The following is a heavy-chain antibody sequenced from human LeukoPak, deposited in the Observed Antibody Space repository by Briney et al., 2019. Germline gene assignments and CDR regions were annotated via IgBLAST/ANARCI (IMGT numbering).Heavy chain of an antibody. Sequence: KSSETLSLTCTVSGGSISSGGYYWSWIRQHPGKGLEWIGYIYYSGSTYYNPSLKSRVTISVDTSKNQFSLRLSSVTAADTAVYYCTRNNWFDPWGQGTLVTVSS. CDR2: IYYSGST. CDR1: GGSISSGGYY. V-gene: IGHV4-31*03. J-gene: IGHJ5*02. CDR3: TRNNWFDP.